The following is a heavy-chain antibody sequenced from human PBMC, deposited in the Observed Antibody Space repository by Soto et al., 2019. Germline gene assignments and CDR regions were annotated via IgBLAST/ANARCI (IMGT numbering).Heavy chain of an antibody. J-gene: IGHJ3*02. CDR2: IYYSGST. Sequence: SETLYLTCTVSGGSISSYYWSWIRQPQGKGLELIGYIYYSGSTNYNPSLKSRVTISVDTSKNQFSLQLSSVTAADSAVYYCARDCLGENDSFDIWGQGTMVTVSS. D-gene: IGHD3-16*01. V-gene: IGHV4-59*01. CDR3: ARDCLGENDSFDI. CDR1: GGSISSYY.